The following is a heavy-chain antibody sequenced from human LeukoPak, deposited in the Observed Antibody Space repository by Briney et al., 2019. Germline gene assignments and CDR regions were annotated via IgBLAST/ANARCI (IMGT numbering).Heavy chain of an antibody. D-gene: IGHD3-22*01. Sequence: SETLSLTCTVSGGSISSYYWSWIRQPAGKGLEWIGRIYTSGSTNYNPSLKSRVTMSVDTSKNQSSLKLSSVTAADTAVYYCARDYYYDSSGYKVRAAAFDIWGQGTMVTVSS. CDR1: GGSISSYY. CDR2: IYTSGST. J-gene: IGHJ3*02. V-gene: IGHV4-4*07. CDR3: ARDYYYDSSGYKVRAAAFDI.